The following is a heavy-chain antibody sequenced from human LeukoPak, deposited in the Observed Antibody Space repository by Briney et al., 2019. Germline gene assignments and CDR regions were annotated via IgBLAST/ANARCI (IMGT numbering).Heavy chain of an antibody. CDR3: ARAGMAATVTSFFDY. J-gene: IGHJ4*02. CDR2: IYYSGST. V-gene: IGHV4-59*01. D-gene: IGHD4-17*01. CDR1: GGSISSYY. Sequence: SETLSLTCTVSGGSISSYYWSWIRQPPGKGLEWIGHIYYSGSTNYNPSLKSRVTISVDTSKNQFSLKLSSVTAADTAVYYCARAGMAATVTSFFDYWGQGTLVTVSS.